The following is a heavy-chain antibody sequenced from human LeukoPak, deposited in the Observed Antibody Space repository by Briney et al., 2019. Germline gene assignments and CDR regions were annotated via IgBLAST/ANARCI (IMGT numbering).Heavy chain of an antibody. Sequence: GGSLRLSCAASGFTFSSYAMSWVRQAPGKGLEWVSAISGSGGSTYYADSVKGRFTISRDNSKNTLYLQMNSLRAEDTAVYYCANSRLVGSSGYHPFDYWGQGTLVTVSS. CDR2: ISGSGGST. D-gene: IGHD3-22*01. CDR3: ANSRLVGSSGYHPFDY. J-gene: IGHJ4*02. CDR1: GFTFSSYA. V-gene: IGHV3-23*01.